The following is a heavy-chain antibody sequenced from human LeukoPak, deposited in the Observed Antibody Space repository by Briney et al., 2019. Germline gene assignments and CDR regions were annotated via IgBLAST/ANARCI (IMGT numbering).Heavy chain of an antibody. D-gene: IGHD2-2*01. J-gene: IGHJ6*03. CDR3: ASRALRGSVVVPAADYYYYMDV. V-gene: IGHV3-11*01. Sequence: GGSLRLSCAASGLTFSDYYMSWIRQAPGKGLEWVSYISSSGSTIYYADSVKGRFTIFRDNAKNSLYLQMNSLRAEDTAVYYCASRALRGSVVVPAADYYYYMDVWGKGTTVTVSS. CDR1: GLTFSDYY. CDR2: ISSSGSTI.